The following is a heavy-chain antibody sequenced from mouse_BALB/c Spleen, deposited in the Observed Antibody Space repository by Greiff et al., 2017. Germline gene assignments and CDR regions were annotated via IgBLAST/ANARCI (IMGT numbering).Heavy chain of an antibody. J-gene: IGHJ2*01. V-gene: IGHV1-7*01. CDR1: GYTFTSYW. Sequence: QVQLKESGAELAKPGASVKMSCKASGYTFTSYWMHWVKQRPGQGLEWIGYINPSTGYTEYNQKFKDKATLTADKSSSTAYMQLSSLTSEDSAVYYCARYPAAFSTRDYWGQGTTLTVSS. CDR3: ARYPAAFSTRDY. CDR2: INPSTGYT. D-gene: IGHD3-3*01.